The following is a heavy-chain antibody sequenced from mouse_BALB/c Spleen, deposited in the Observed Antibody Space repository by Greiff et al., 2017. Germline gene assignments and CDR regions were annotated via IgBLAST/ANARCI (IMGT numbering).Heavy chain of an antibody. V-gene: IGHV7-1*02. CDR3: ARDGGYYGPFDY. D-gene: IGHD1-2*01. J-gene: IGHJ2*01. Sequence: EVKLVESGGGLVQPGGSLRLSCETSGFTFSDFYMEWVRQPPGKRLEWIAASRNKANDYTTEYSASVKGRFIVSRDTSQSILDLQMNALRAEDTAIYYCARDGGYYGPFDYWGQGTTLTVSS. CDR1: GFTFSDFY. CDR2: SRNKANDYTT.